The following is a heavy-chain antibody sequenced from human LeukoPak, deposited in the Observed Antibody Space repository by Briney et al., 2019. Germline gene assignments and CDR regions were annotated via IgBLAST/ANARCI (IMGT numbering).Heavy chain of an antibody. Sequence: GASVKVSCKASGYTFTGYYMHWVRQAPGQGLEWMGWINPNSGGTNYAQKFQGGVTMTRDTSISTAYMELSRLRSDDTAVYYCARGFRGLNWNDVGFDYWGQGTLVTVSS. D-gene: IGHD1-1*01. CDR2: INPNSGGT. CDR3: ARGFRGLNWNDVGFDY. J-gene: IGHJ4*02. V-gene: IGHV1-2*02. CDR1: GYTFTGYY.